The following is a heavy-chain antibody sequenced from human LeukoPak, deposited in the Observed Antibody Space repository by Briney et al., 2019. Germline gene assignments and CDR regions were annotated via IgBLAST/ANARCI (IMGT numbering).Heavy chain of an antibody. CDR3: ASLYYESSGYLGRFDN. CDR1: GYTFTSYG. J-gene: IGHJ4*02. V-gene: IGHV1-18*01. CDR2: ISAYNGNT. D-gene: IGHD3-22*01. Sequence: GASVKVSCKASGYTFTSYGISWVRQAPGQGLEWMGWISAYNGNTNYAQKLQGRVTMTTDTSTSTAYMELSRLRSDDTAVYHCASLYYESSGYLGRFDNWGQGTLVTVSS.